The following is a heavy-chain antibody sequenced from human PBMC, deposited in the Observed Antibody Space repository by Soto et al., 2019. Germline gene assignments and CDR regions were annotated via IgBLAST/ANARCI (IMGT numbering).Heavy chain of an antibody. CDR3: ARDHIVVVPAAMSREYYYSYSGMDV. Sequence: PGGSLRLSCAASGFTFSSYAMHWVRQAPGKGLEWVAVISYDGSNKYYADSVKGRFTISRDNSKNTLYLQMNSLRAEDTAVYYCARDHIVVVPAAMSREYYYSYSGMDVWGQGTTVTVSS. CDR1: GFTFSSYA. J-gene: IGHJ6*02. V-gene: IGHV3-30-3*01. CDR2: ISYDGSNK. D-gene: IGHD2-2*01.